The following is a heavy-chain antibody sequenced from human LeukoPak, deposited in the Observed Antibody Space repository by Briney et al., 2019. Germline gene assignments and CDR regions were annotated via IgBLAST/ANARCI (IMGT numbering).Heavy chain of an antibody. J-gene: IGHJ4*02. V-gene: IGHV3-7*01. D-gene: IGHD3-10*01. CDR3: ARVLGNYYGSGSYPYYFDY. CDR2: IKQDGSEK. Sequence: PGGSLRLSCAASGFTFSSYWMSWVRQAPGKGLEWVASIKQDGSEKYYVDSVKGRFTISRDNAKNSLYLQMNSLRAEDTAVYYCARVLGNYYGSGSYPYYFDYWGQGTLVTVSS. CDR1: GFTFSSYW.